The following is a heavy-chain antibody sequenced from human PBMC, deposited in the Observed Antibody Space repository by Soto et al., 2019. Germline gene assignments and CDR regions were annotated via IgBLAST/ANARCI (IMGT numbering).Heavy chain of an antibody. Sequence: GESLKISCKGSGYSLTSYWIGWMRQTPGKGLEWMGMIYLGDSNIRYSPSFEGQVTISADKSITTAYLQWSSLKASDTAMYYCARQSYCSSTSCYTVDSWGQGTLVTVSS. CDR1: GYSLTSYW. CDR3: ARQSYCSSTSCYTVDS. J-gene: IGHJ4*02. D-gene: IGHD2-2*02. CDR2: IYLGDSNI. V-gene: IGHV5-51*01.